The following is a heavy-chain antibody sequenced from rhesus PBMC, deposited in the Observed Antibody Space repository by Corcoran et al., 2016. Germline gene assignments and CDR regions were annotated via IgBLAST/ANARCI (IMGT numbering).Heavy chain of an antibody. CDR1: GGSISDSYR. J-gene: IGHJ4*01. CDR3: AGDSVAAGLFDY. CDR2: IYGSSTST. V-gene: IGHV4S10*01. Sequence: QLQLQESGPGVVKPSETLSLTCAVSGGSISDSYRWSWIRQPPGKGLECIGYIYGSSTSTNYNPALKSRVTISKDTSKNQFSLKLSSVTAADTAVYYCAGDSVAAGLFDYWGQGVLVTVSS. D-gene: IGHD6-13*01.